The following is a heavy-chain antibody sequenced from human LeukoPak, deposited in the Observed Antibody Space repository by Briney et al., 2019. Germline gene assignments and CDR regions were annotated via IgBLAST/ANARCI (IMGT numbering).Heavy chain of an antibody. CDR1: GFNFIDYR. V-gene: IGHV3-48*01. Sequence: GGSVSLSCAASGFNFIDYRLNWVGQPAGKGLGWMSYIGISSGNTKYADSEKGRITNDSDKARNSQYLQMNSLRVEDTAVSYCARDHRYAFDNWGHGTLVTLPS. J-gene: IGHJ4*01. CDR2: IGISSGNT. D-gene: IGHD5-12*01. CDR3: ARDHRYAFDN.